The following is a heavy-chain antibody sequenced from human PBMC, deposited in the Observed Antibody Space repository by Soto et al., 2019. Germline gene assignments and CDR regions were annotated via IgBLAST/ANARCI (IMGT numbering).Heavy chain of an antibody. V-gene: IGHV4-34*01. D-gene: IGHD3-3*01. CDR2: IYYSGST. J-gene: IGHJ6*02. CDR1: GGSFSGYY. CDR3: VREPYYDFWSGYYWGDTRDYGMDV. Sequence: SETLSLTCAVYGGSFSGYYWSWIRQPPGKGLEWIGSIYYSGSTYYNPSLKSRVTISVDTSKNQFSLKLSSVTAADTAVYYCVREPYYDFWSGYYWGDTRDYGMDVWGQGTTVTVSS.